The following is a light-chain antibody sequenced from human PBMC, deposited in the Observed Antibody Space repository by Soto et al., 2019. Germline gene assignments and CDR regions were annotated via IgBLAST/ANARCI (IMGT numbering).Light chain of an antibody. Sequence: QSALTQPASVSGSPGQSITISCTGTSSDVGAYNFVSWHQQHPGKAPKLMIYNVYDRPSGISYRFSGSKSGNTASLTISGLQGDEEAAYYCSAYKVSRPYVFGTGTKGTV. J-gene: IGLJ1*01. V-gene: IGLV2-14*03. CDR2: NVY. CDR1: SSDVGAYNF. CDR3: SAYKVSRPYV.